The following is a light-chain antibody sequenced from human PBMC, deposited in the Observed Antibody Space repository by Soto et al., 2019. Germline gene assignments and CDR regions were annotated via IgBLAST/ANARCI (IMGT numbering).Light chain of an antibody. CDR3: QQYNNWPLT. V-gene: IGKV3-15*01. J-gene: IGKJ4*01. CDR1: QSVSSN. Sequence: EIVMTQSPATLSVSPGERATLSCRASQSVSSNLAWYQQKPGQAPRLIIYGASTRATGIPARFSGSRSGTEFTLTISSLQSEDFAVYYCQQYNNWPLTFGGGTKVEIK. CDR2: GAS.